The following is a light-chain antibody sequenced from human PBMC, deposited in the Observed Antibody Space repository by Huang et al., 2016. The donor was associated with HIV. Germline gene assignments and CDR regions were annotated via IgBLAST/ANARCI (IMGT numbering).Light chain of an antibody. CDR3: QQYNNWPPMYT. CDR1: HGVSSN. V-gene: IGKV3-15*01. J-gene: IGKJ2*01. Sequence: EIVMTQSPVTLSVSPGERATLSCRASHGVSSNFAWYQQKPGQAPRLLICGASTRATWIPARFSGSGAGTEFTLTISSLQSEDFAVYYCQQYNNWPPMYTFGQGTKLEIK. CDR2: GAS.